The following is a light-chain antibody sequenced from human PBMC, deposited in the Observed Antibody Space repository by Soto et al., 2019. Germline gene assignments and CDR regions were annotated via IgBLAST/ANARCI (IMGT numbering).Light chain of an antibody. CDR1: ESLGRR. CDR2: DAS. CDR3: QQYSSYSNT. V-gene: IGKV1-5*01. Sequence: DIQIIKKHSTLSASVGDRVTLTCRASESLGRRLAWYQQKPGKAPHLLIYDASTLESGVPSRFSGSGSGTEFTLTISSLQPDDFATYYCQQYSSYSNTFGPGTKVDIK. J-gene: IGKJ1*01.